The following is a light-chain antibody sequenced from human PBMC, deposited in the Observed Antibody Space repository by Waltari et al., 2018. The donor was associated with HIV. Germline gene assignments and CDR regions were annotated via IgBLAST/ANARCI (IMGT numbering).Light chain of an antibody. J-gene: IGKJ5*01. CDR3: QQSYNTPIT. CDR1: QSIANY. CDR2: AAS. Sequence: DIQMTQSPSSMSASIGDTVTITCRASQSIANYLHWYQQTPGKAPKHLIYAASSLQSGVPSRFSVSAFGTDFTLTISSLQPEDFGTYYCQQSYNTPITFGQWTRVEIK. V-gene: IGKV1-39*01.